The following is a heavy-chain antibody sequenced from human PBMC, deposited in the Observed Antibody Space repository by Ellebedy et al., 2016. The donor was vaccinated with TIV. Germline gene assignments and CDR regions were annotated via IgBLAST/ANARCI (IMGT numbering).Heavy chain of an antibody. J-gene: IGHJ4*02. V-gene: IGHV3-66*01. Sequence: PGGSLTLSCAAPGVTVSSNHMNWVRQAPGKGLEWVSVLQSGGTTHYADSVKARFTISRDNSKNTLYLQMNSLRAEDTAVYYCTKARDGGGSVDYWGQGTLVTVSS. CDR1: GVTVSSNH. D-gene: IGHD2-15*01. CDR3: TKARDGGGSVDY. CDR2: LQSGGTT.